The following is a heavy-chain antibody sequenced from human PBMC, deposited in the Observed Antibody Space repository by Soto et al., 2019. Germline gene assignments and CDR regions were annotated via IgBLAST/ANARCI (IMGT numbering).Heavy chain of an antibody. D-gene: IGHD2-15*01. V-gene: IGHV3-30*18. CDR1: GFTFSSYG. CDR3: AKAREDCSGGSCYSYYFDY. Sequence: GGSLRLSCAASGFTFSSYGMHWVRQAPGKGLEWVAVISYDGSNKYYADSVKGRFTISRDNSKNTLYLQMNSLRAEDTAVYYCAKAREDCSGGSCYSYYFDYWGQGTLVTVSS. CDR2: ISYDGSNK. J-gene: IGHJ4*02.